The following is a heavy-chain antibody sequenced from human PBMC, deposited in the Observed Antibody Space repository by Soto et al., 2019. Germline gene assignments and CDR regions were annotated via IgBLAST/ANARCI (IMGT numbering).Heavy chain of an antibody. V-gene: IGHV3-23*01. J-gene: IGHJ4*02. CDR2: ISGSASRT. CDR1: GFTFSIYA. Sequence: EVQLLESGGGLVQPGGSLRLSCAASGFTFSIYAMSWVRQTPGKGLEWVSAISGSASRTYYSDPVRGRFTISRDNSRHTLYLQMNSLRAEDTALYYCATEMYSSGFCHYWGQGTLVIVSS. CDR3: ATEMYSSGFCHY. D-gene: IGHD6-19*01.